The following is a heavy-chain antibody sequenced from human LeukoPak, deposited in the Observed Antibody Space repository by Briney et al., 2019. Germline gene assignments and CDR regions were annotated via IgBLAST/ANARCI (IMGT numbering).Heavy chain of an antibody. V-gene: IGHV4-34*01. CDR1: GGSFSGYY. CDR2: INHSGST. J-gene: IGHJ5*02. D-gene: IGHD6-13*01. CDR3: ARSPRIAAAGTGWFDP. Sequence: PSETLSLTCAVYGGSFSGYYWRWIRQPPGKGLEWIGEINHSGSTNYNPSLKSRVTISVDTSKNQFSLKLSSVTAADTAVYYCARSPRIAAAGTGWFDPWGQGTLVTVSS.